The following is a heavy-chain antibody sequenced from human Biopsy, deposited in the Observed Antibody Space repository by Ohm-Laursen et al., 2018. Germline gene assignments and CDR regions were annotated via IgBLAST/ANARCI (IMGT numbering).Heavy chain of an antibody. V-gene: IGHV4-38-2*02. CDR3: VRGVDYYDPYHYYALDV. J-gene: IGHJ6*02. D-gene: IGHD3-22*01. CDR2: IYHIGST. CDR1: GYSISTAYY. Sequence: GTLSLTCSVSGYSISTAYYWAWIRQPPGKGLEWIASIYHIGSTNYNPSLKSRVTISVDTSKNQFSLKVRSVTAADTAVYYRVRGVDYYDPYHYYALDVWGQGTTVTVSS.